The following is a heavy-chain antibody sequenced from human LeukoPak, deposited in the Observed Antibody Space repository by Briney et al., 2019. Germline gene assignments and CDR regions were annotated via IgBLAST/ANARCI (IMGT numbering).Heavy chain of an antibody. CDR3: ARHTGYCSGGSCYGDF. CDR2: INHSGST. CDR1: GGSFSGYY. Sequence: SETLSLTCAVYGGSFSGYYWSWIRQPPGKGLEWIGEINHSGSTNYNPSLKGRVTISVDTSKNQFSLKLSSVTASDTAMYYCARHTGYCSGGSCYGDFWGQGTLVTVSS. D-gene: IGHD2-15*01. J-gene: IGHJ4*02. V-gene: IGHV4-34*01.